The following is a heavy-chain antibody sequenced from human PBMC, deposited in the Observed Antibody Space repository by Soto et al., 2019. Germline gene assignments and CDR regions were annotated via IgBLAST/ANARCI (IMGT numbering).Heavy chain of an antibody. CDR3: ARVWGWDFDY. D-gene: IGHD6-19*01. V-gene: IGHV4-59*01. CDR2: IYYSGST. J-gene: IGHJ4*02. Sequence: QVQLQESGPGLVKPSETLSLTCTVSGGSISSYYWSWIRQPPGKGLEWIGYIYYSGSTNYNPSLKSRVTISVDTSKNQFSLKLSSVTAADTAVYYCARVWGWDFDYWGQGTLVTVSS. CDR1: GGSISSYY.